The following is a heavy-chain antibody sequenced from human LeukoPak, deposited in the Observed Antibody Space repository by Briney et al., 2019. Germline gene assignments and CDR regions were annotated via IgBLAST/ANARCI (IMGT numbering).Heavy chain of an antibody. CDR3: ARVAGSRTIYYFDY. D-gene: IGHD3-10*01. CDR2: AGTADDT. Sequence: GRSLRLSCAVTGFTFRNYYMHWVRQATAKGLEWVAAAGTADDTYYAASVKGRFTISREDARNSLYLQMDSLSAGDTAVYYCARVAGSRTIYYFDYWGQGALVTVSS. V-gene: IGHV3-13*04. J-gene: IGHJ4*02. CDR1: GFTFRNYY.